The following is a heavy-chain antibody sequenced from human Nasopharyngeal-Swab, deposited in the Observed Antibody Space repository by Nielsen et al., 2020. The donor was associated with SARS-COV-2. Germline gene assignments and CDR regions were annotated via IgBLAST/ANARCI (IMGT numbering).Heavy chain of an antibody. V-gene: IGHV1-69*01. Sequence: WVRQAPGQRLEWIGWIVVGSGNTNYAQKFQGRVTITADESTSTAYMELSSLRSEDTAVYYCARDHRGTPIAAAGYWGQGTLVTVSS. D-gene: IGHD6-13*01. CDR3: ARDHRGTPIAAAGY. CDR2: IVVGSGNT. J-gene: IGHJ4*02.